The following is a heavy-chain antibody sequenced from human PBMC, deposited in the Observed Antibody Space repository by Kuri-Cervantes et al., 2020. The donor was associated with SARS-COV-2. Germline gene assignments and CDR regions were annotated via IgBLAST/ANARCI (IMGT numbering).Heavy chain of an antibody. CDR1: GGTFSGYY. D-gene: IGHD6-19*01. Sequence: SETLSLTCAVYGGTFSGYYWNWIRQPPGKGLEWIGEINHSGSTNYNPSLKSRVTISVDTSKNQFSLKLSSVTAADTAVYYCARPNIKQWLVLFGTGSAFDIWGQGTMVTVSS. J-gene: IGHJ3*02. CDR2: INHSGST. CDR3: ARPNIKQWLVLFGTGSAFDI. V-gene: IGHV4-34*01.